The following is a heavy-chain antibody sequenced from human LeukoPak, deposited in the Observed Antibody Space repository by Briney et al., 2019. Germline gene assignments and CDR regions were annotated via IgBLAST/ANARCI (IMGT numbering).Heavy chain of an antibody. Sequence: PSETLSLTCTVSGGSISSADYQWSWIRQPPGKGLECIGNIYYSGITYYNPSLESRVTISVDTSKNQFSLKLSSVTAADSAVYYCARGREWEPKVFDYWGQGTLVTVSS. V-gene: IGHV4-30-4*01. D-gene: IGHD1-26*01. J-gene: IGHJ4*02. CDR1: GGSISSADYQ. CDR3: ARGREWEPKVFDY. CDR2: IYYSGIT.